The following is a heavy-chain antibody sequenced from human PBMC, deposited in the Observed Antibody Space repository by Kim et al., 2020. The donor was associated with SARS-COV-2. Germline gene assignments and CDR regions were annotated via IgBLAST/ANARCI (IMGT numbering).Heavy chain of an antibody. J-gene: IGHJ4*02. D-gene: IGHD4-17*01. CDR3: ARDSGYGVPFDY. Sequence: NPSRKSRVTLSLDTFRKQFSLKLTSVSAADTAVYFCARDSGYGVPFDYWGQGTLVTVSS. V-gene: IGHV4-59*01.